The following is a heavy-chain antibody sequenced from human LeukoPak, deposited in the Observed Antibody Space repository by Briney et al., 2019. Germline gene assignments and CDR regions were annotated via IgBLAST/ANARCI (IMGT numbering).Heavy chain of an antibody. CDR1: GYTFTSYY. D-gene: IGHD4-11*01. CDR2: INPSSGGT. CDR3: AREWPHTYRFDP. J-gene: IGHJ5*02. Sequence: GASVKVSCNAFGYTFTSYYIHWVRQAPGQGLEGLGIINPSSGGTMYAQKFQGRVTMTRDTSTTTVYMELSSLRSEDTAVYHCAREWPHTYRFDPWGQGTLVTVSS. V-gene: IGHV1-46*01.